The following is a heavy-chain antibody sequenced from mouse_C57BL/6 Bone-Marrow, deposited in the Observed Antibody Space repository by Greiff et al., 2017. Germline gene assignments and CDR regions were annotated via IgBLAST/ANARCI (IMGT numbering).Heavy chain of an antibody. CDR3: TPAYLAY. V-gene: IGHV1-64*01. J-gene: IGHJ2*01. CDR1: GYSFTSYR. Sequence: VQLQQPGAELVKPGASVKLSCKASGYSFTSYRMNWVKQRPGQGLEWIGMFNPNSGSTTYNEKFKSKATLTVDKSSSTAYMQLSSLTSDDSTVYYCTPAYLAYWGQGTILTVSS. CDR2: FNPNSGST.